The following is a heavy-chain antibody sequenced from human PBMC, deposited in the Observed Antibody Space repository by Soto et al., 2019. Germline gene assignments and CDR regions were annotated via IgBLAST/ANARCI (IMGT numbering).Heavy chain of an antibody. CDR3: ARGLTKSSGRGGIFDF. CDR1: GYRFTGYY. V-gene: IGHV1-2*02. D-gene: IGHD3-22*01. Sequence: QVQLVQSGAEVRKPGASVKVSCRASGYRFTGYYIHWGRQAPGQGIGWMGWVKPNSADTEYAQKFRGRVTLTGDTSISTAYMELYRLRSDDTAVYYCARGLTKSSGRGGIFDFWGQGTLVTVSS. J-gene: IGHJ4*02. CDR2: VKPNSADT.